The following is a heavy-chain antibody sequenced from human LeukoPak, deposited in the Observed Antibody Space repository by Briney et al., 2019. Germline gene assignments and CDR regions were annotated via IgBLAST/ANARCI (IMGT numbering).Heavy chain of an antibody. Sequence: GASVTVSCKASGYTFTGYYMHWVRQAPGQGLEWMGWINPNSGGTNYAQKFQGRVTMTRDTSISTAYMELSRLRSDDTAVYYCARDSGGPWFGELPSGYWGQGTLVTVSS. CDR3: ARDSGGPWFGELPSGY. CDR1: GYTFTGYY. D-gene: IGHD3-10*01. J-gene: IGHJ4*02. V-gene: IGHV1-2*02. CDR2: INPNSGGT.